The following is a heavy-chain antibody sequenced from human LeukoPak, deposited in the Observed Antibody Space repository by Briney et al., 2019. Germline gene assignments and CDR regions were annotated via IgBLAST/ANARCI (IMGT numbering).Heavy chain of an antibody. Sequence: SETLSLTCTVSGGSISSYYWSWIRQPAGKGLEWIGRIYTSGSTNYNPSLKSRVTMSVDTSKNQFSLKLSSVTAADTAVYYCARGGVFMAAATFDYWGQGTLVTVSS. J-gene: IGHJ4*02. CDR2: IYTSGST. CDR3: ARGGVFMAAATFDY. CDR1: GGSISSYY. V-gene: IGHV4-4*07. D-gene: IGHD2-15*01.